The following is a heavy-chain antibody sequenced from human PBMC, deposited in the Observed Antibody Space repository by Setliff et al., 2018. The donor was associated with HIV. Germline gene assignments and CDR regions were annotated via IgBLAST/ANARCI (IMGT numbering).Heavy chain of an antibody. D-gene: IGHD3-3*01. CDR1: GGSFSGYS. Sequence: SETLSLTCAVYGGSFSGYSWIWIRQPPGKGLEWIGEINHSGSANYNPSLKSRVTISLDTSRNQFSLKLTSMTAADTAVYYCARGRGVYNFWSGYFDYWGQGTLVTVSS. CDR3: ARGRGVYNFWSGYFDY. CDR2: INHSGSA. J-gene: IGHJ4*02. V-gene: IGHV4-34*01.